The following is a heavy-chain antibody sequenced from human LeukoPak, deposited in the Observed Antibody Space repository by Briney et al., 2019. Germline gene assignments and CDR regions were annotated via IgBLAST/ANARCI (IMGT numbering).Heavy chain of an antibody. CDR2: IRSKAYGGTT. J-gene: IGHJ3*02. CDR1: GFTFGDYA. CDR3: TRDSPAAGTIGRGYAFDI. Sequence: GGSLRLSCTASGFTFGDYAMSWVRQAPGKGLEWVGFIRSKAYGGTTEYAASVKGRFTISRDDSKSIAYLQMNSLKTEDTAVYYCTRDSPAAGTIGRGYAFDIWGQGTMVTVSS. V-gene: IGHV3-49*04. D-gene: IGHD6-13*01.